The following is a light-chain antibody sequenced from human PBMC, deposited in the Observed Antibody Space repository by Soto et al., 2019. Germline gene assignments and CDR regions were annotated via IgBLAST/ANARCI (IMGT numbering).Light chain of an antibody. Sequence: QSALTQPASVSGSPGQSITISCTGTSSDVGGYKSVSWYQQHPGKAPKLMIYEVSNRPSGVSNRFSGSKSGNTASLTISGLQAEDEAHYYCCSYTSSSPYVFGTGTKVTVL. J-gene: IGLJ1*01. CDR1: SSDVGGYKS. CDR2: EVS. CDR3: CSYTSSSPYV. V-gene: IGLV2-14*01.